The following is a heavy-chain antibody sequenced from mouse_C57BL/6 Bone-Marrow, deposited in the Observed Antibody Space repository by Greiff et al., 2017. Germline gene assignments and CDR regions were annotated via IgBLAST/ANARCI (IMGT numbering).Heavy chain of an antibody. CDR1: GYTFTSYW. J-gene: IGHJ4*01. Sequence: VQLQQPGAELVKPGASVKVSCKASGYTFTSYWMHWVKQRPGQGLEWIGRIHPSDSDTNYNQKVKGKATLTVDKSSSTAYMQLSSLTSEDSAVYYCAIYLWLRRGGYYYAMDYWGQGTSVTVSS. D-gene: IGHD2-2*01. CDR2: IHPSDSDT. V-gene: IGHV1-74*01. CDR3: AIYLWLRRGGYYYAMDY.